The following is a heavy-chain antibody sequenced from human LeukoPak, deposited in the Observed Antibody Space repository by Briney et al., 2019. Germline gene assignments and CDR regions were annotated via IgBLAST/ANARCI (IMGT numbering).Heavy chain of an antibody. CDR3: ARLTTVTSY. Sequence: SETLSLTCTVSGGSISSSSYYWGWLRQPPGKGLEWIGSIYYSGSTYYNPSLKSRVTISVDTSKNQFSLKLSSVTAADTAVYYCARLTTVTSYWGQGTLVTVSS. CDR2: IYYSGST. V-gene: IGHV4-39*01. J-gene: IGHJ4*02. D-gene: IGHD4-17*01. CDR1: GGSISSSSYY.